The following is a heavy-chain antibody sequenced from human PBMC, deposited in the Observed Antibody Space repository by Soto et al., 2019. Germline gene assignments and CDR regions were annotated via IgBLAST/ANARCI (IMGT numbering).Heavy chain of an antibody. CDR1: GGSIISSSYY. V-gene: IGHV4-39*01. CDR2: IYYSGST. J-gene: IGHJ6*02. CDR3: ARTPPVYNDFWSGYYDYYYYGMDV. D-gene: IGHD3-3*01. Sequence: SETLSLTCTVSGGSIISSSYYFVCIRQRPWNGLEWIGSIYYSGSTYYNPSLKSRVTISVDTSKNQFSLKLSSVTAADTAVYYCARTPPVYNDFWSGYYDYYYYGMDVWGQGTTVTVSS.